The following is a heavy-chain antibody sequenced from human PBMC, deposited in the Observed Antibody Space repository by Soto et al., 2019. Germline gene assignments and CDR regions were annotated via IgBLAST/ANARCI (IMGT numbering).Heavy chain of an antibody. CDR1: GFPFSSYS. CDR2: ISSSGTTI. D-gene: IGHD6-6*01. CDR3: ARDGAARGFFLDY. Sequence: PGGSLRLSCAASGFPFSSYSMNWVRQAPGKWLEWVSYISSSGTTIYYADSVKGRFTISRDNAKNSLFLQMNSLRVEDTAVYYCARDGAARGFFLDYWGQGMLVTVSS. V-gene: IGHV3-48*01. J-gene: IGHJ4*02.